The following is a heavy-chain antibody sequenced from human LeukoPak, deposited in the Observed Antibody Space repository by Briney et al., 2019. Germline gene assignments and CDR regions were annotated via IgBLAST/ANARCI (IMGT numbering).Heavy chain of an antibody. Sequence: SETLSLTCTVSGYSISSGYYWGWIRQPPGKGLEWIGSIYYSGSTYYNPSLKSRVTISVDTSKNQFSLKLSSVTAADTAVYYCARDQGGYPDYWGQGTLVTVSS. J-gene: IGHJ4*02. CDR1: GYSISSGYY. D-gene: IGHD3-22*01. CDR2: IYYSGST. V-gene: IGHV4-38-2*02. CDR3: ARDQGGYPDY.